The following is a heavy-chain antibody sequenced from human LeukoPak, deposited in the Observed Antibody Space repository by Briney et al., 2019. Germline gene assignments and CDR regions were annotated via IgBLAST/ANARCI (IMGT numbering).Heavy chain of an antibody. CDR1: GFTFSSDA. V-gene: IGHV3-23*01. CDR2: ISGSGGST. J-gene: IGHJ5*01. Sequence: GGSLRLSCAAPGFTFSSDAMSSVRQAPGKGLEWVSAISGSGGSTYYAESVKSRVTISRDTSKHTLYLQMNSVRAEDTAVYYCAIALDWFDSWGQGTLVTVSS. CDR3: AIALDWFDS.